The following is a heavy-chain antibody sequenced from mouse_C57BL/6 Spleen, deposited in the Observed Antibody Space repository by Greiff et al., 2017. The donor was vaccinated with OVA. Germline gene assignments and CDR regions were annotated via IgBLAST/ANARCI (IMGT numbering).Heavy chain of an antibody. CDR1: GYTFTSYG. D-gene: IGHD1-1*01. J-gene: IGHJ4*01. V-gene: IGHV1-81*01. CDR3: ARHSITTVVDYAMDY. Sequence: QVQLQQSGAELAMPGASVKLSCKASGYTFTSYGISWVKQRTGQGLEWIGEIYPRSGNTYYNEKFKGKATLTADKSSSTAYMELRSLTSEDSSVYFCARHSITTVVDYAMDYWGQGTSVTVSS. CDR2: IYPRSGNT.